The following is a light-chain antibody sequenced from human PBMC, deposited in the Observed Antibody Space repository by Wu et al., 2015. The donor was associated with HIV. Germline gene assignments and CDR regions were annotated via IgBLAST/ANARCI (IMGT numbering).Light chain of an antibody. J-gene: IGKJ1*01. V-gene: IGKV3-15*01. CDR1: QSVSNS. Sequence: EIVMTQSPDALSVSPGERATLSCRTSQSVSNSLAWYQHKPGQGPRLLIYGSFTRASGTPARFSGSGSGTEFTLTISDIQSEDFAVYYCQHYHNWPPWTFGQGTKVEMK. CDR3: QHYHNWPPWT. CDR2: GSF.